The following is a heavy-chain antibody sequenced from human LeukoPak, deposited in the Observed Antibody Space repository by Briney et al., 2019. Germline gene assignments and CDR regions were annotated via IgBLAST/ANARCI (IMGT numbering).Heavy chain of an antibody. CDR1: GYSFTSYW. CDR3: ARQVEYTASIYYYMDV. CDR2: IYPGDSDT. Sequence: GESLKISCKGSGYSFTSYWIGWVRQMPGKGLEWMGIIYPGDSDTRYSPSSQGQVTISADKSISTAHLQWSSLKASDTAMYYCARQVEYTASIYYYMDVWGKGTTVTVSS. J-gene: IGHJ6*03. D-gene: IGHD5-18*01. V-gene: IGHV5-51*01.